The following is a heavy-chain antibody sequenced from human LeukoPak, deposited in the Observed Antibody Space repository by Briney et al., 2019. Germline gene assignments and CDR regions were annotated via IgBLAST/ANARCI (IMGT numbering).Heavy chain of an antibody. Sequence: PSETLSLICNVSRGSISSGGHYWSWIRQRPGKGLEWMGYTYFTGSTYYNPSLQSRLIISADTSMTQFSLRLRSVTAADTAVYYCARVSFTYGPLDSWGPGILVTVSS. CDR3: ARVSFTYGPLDS. J-gene: IGHJ4*02. D-gene: IGHD4-17*01. CDR1: RGSISSGGHY. V-gene: IGHV4-31*03. CDR2: TYFTGST.